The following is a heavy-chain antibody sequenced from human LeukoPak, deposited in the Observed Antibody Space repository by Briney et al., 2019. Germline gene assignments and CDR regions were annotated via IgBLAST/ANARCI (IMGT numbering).Heavy chain of an antibody. CDR3: ARLPRNWLDP. Sequence: SETLSLTCTVTGDSISSYYWSWIRQPPGKGLECVGYVYNSGNTNYNPSLKRRVTISVDMSKNQFSLKVSTVTAADTAVYYCARLPRNWLDPWGQGTLVTVSS. J-gene: IGHJ5*02. CDR1: GDSISSYY. V-gene: IGHV4-59*08. CDR2: VYNSGNT.